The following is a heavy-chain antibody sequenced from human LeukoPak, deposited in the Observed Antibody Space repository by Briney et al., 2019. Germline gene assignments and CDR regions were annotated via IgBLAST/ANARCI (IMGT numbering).Heavy chain of an antibody. D-gene: IGHD3-10*01. V-gene: IGHV3-74*01. CDR3: GLSMVRALSPDP. CDR1: GFTFSNYW. CDR2: INSDGSST. Sequence: GGSLRLSCAGSGFTFSNYWMHWVRQAPGKGLVWVSGINSDGSSTNYADSAKGRFTISRDNAKNTLFLQMDSLRDEDTAVYYCGLSMVRALSPDPWGQGTLVTVSS. J-gene: IGHJ5*02.